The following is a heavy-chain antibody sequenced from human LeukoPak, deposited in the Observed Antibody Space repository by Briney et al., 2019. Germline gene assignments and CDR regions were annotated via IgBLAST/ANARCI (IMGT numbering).Heavy chain of an antibody. CDR1: GFTFSDYY. Sequence: GGSLRLSCAASGFTFSDYYMSWIRQAPGKGLEWVSYITSSSYTKYADSVKSRFTISTDNAKNSMYLQKNSLRHEDTAVYYCARDAGGYYPDYWGQGTLVTVSS. CDR2: ITSSSYT. CDR3: ARDAGGYYPDY. V-gene: IGHV3-11*06. J-gene: IGHJ4*02. D-gene: IGHD3-22*01.